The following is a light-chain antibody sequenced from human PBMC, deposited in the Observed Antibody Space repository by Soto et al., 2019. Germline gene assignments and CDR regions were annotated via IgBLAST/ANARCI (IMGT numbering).Light chain of an antibody. Sequence: QSVLTQPPTASGTPGQRVTISCSGSSSNIGSNYVNWYQQLPGTAPIFFIYSNDQRPSGVPDRFSGSKSGTSASLAISGLQSEDEAAFYCATWDDSLVSFVFGTGTKLTVL. V-gene: IGLV1-44*01. CDR2: SND. J-gene: IGLJ1*01. CDR1: SSNIGSNY. CDR3: ATWDDSLVSFV.